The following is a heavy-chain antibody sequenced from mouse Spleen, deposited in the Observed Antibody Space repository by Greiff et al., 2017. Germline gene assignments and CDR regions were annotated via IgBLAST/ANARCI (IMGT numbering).Heavy chain of an antibody. J-gene: IGHJ4*01. CDR3: ARRWLGAMDY. V-gene: IGHV1-19*01. D-gene: IGHD2-3*01. CDR1: GYTFTDYY. CDR2: INPYNGGT. Sequence: VQLQQSGPELVKPGASVKISCKASGYTFTDYYMNWVKQSHGKSLEWIGVINPYNGGTSYNQKFKGKATLTVDKSSSTAYMELNSLTSEDSAVYYCARRWLGAMDYWGQGTSVTVSS.